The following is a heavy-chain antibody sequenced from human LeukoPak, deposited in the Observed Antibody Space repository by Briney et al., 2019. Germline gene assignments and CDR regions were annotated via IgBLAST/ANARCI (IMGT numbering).Heavy chain of an antibody. V-gene: IGHV1-8*01. J-gene: IGHJ4*02. D-gene: IGHD3-10*01. CDR1: GYTFTSYD. Sequence: ASVKVSCKASGYTFTSYDINWVRQATGQGLEWMGWMNPNSSNTSYAQKFQGRVTMTRDTSTSTVYMELSSLRSEDTAVYYCAREIFTMVRGVITNFDYWGQGTLVTVSS. CDR3: AREIFTMVRGVITNFDY. CDR2: MNPNSSNT.